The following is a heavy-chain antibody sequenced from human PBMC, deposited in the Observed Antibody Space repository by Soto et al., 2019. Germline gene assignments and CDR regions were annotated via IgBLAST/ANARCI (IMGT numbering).Heavy chain of an antibody. J-gene: IGHJ5*02. CDR2: MYYRGST. CDR3: ARENKEASYNWLDP. D-gene: IGHD6-6*01. CDR1: GGSISSYY. V-gene: IGHV4-59*06. Sequence: SETLSLSCTVSGGSISSYYLSGIRQPPGKGLELIGYMYYRGSTSSNPSLKSRVTISLDTSKNQFSLKLSSVTAEDTAVYYCARENKEASYNWLDPWGQGTQVTVSS.